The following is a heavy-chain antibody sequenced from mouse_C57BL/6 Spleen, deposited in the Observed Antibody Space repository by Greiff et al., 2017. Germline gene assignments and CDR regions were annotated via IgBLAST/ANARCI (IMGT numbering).Heavy chain of an antibody. J-gene: IGHJ4*01. CDR2: IYPGSGNT. V-gene: IGHV1-66*01. CDR1: GYSFTSYY. CDR3: ARVLFYAMDY. Sequence: VQLQQSGAELVRPGASVKISCKASGYSFTSYYIHWVKQRPGQGLEWIGWIYPGSGNTKYNEKFKGKATLTADTSSSTAYMQLSSLTSEDSAVYYCARVLFYAMDYWGQGTSVTVSS.